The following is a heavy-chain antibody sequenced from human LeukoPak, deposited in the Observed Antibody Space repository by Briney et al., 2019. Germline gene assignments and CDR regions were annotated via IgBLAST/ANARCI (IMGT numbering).Heavy chain of an antibody. V-gene: IGHV4/OR15-8*01. CDR1: GGSISSSNW. Sequence: PSETLSLTCVVSGGSISSSNWWSWVRQPPGKGLEWIGEIYPSGITNYSPSLKSRVTISIDKSKNQISLKVSSVTAADTAVYYCAREGLRTVGTNAPLNNWGQGTLVTVSS. CDR3: AREGLRTVGTNAPLNN. D-gene: IGHD1-1*01. CDR2: IYPSGIT. J-gene: IGHJ4*02.